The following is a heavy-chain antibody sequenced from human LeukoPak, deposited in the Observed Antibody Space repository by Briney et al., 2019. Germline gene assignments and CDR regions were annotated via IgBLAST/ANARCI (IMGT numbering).Heavy chain of an antibody. CDR1: GYTFTRYA. Sequence: ASVKVSCKASGYTFTRYAMHWVRQAPGKRLEWMGWINPVNGNTEYSQNSQGRVTITRDTSASTAYMELSSLGSEDTAVYYCARIFLRSGYYYFDYWGQGTLVTVSS. V-gene: IGHV1-3*01. J-gene: IGHJ4*02. D-gene: IGHD3-3*01. CDR2: INPVNGNT. CDR3: ARIFLRSGYYYFDY.